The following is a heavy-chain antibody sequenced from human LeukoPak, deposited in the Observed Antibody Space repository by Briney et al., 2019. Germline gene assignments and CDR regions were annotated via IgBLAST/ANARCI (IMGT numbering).Heavy chain of an antibody. CDR3: ATAVVITPFDY. CDR1: GYSISSGYY. J-gene: IGHJ4*02. Sequence: SKTLSLTCAVSGYSISSGYYWGWIRQSPGTGLEWIGSIYHSGGSYYNPSLKSRVTISEDTSKNQFSLKLSSMSAADTAVYYCATAVVITPFDYWGQGILVTVSA. V-gene: IGHV4-38-2*01. D-gene: IGHD3-22*01. CDR2: IYHSGGS.